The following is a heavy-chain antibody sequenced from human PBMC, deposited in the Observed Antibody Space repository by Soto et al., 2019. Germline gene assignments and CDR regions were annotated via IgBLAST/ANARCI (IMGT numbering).Heavy chain of an antibody. CDR2: IIPIFGTT. V-gene: IGHV1-69*15. CDR1: GGTFSNYA. CDR3: ARELPPAPGSFREDALDI. J-gene: IGHJ3*02. D-gene: IGHD6-13*01. Sequence: QVQLVQSGAELKKPGSSVKVSCQASGGTFSNYAISWVRQAPGQGLEWMGKIIPIFGTTNYAQNFQARVTITADEYTTTAYMELSSLRSDDTALYYCARELPPAPGSFREDALDIWGQGTMITVSS.